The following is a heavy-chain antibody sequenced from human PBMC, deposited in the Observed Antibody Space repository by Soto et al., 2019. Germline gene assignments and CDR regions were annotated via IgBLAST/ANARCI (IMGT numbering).Heavy chain of an antibody. Sequence: PSETLSVTSTGSGGSISSYYWSWIRQPPGKGLEWIGYIYYSGSTNYNPSLKSRVTISVDTSKNQFSLKLSSVTAADTAVYYCARVWGGAFDIWGQGTMVTV. J-gene: IGHJ3*02. CDR2: IYYSGST. CDR3: ARVWGGAFDI. CDR1: GGSISSYY. D-gene: IGHD3-10*01. V-gene: IGHV4-59*01.